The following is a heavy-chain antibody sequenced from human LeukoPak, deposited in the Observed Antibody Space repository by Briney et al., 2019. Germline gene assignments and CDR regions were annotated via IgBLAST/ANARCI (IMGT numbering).Heavy chain of an antibody. V-gene: IGHV3-21*01. CDR3: ARVLGVGATVALDI. J-gene: IGHJ3*02. CDR2: ISSSSSYI. CDR1: GFTFSIYS. D-gene: IGHD1-26*01. Sequence: PGGSLRLSCAASGFTFSIYSMNWVRQAPGKGLEWVSSISSSSSYIYYADSVKGRFTISRDNAKNSLYLQMNSLRAEDTAVYYCARVLGVGATVALDIWGQGTMVTVSS.